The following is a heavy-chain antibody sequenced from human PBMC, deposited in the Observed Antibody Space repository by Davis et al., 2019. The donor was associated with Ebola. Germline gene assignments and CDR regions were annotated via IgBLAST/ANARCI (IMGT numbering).Heavy chain of an antibody. CDR3: AKLEYQLLSDFDY. CDR1: GFTFSNYA. Sequence: GESLKISCAASGFTFSNYAMSWVRQAPGKGLEWVSAISGSGGSTYYADSVKGRFTISRDNSKNTLYLQINSLRAEDTAVYYCAKLEYQLLSDFDYWGQGTLVTVSS. J-gene: IGHJ4*02. CDR2: ISGSGGST. V-gene: IGHV3-23*01. D-gene: IGHD2-2*01.